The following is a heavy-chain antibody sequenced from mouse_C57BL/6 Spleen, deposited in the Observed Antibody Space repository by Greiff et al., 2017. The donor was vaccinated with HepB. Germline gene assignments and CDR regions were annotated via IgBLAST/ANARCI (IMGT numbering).Heavy chain of an antibody. Sequence: EVQLQQSGPELVKPGASVKISCKASGYTFTDYYMNWVKQSHGKSLEWIGDINPNNGGTSYNQKFKGKATLTVDKSSSTAYMELRSLTSEDSAVYYCARNELLRFYFDYWGQGTTLTVSS. CDR2: INPNNGGT. V-gene: IGHV1-26*01. CDR1: GYTFTDYY. CDR3: ARNELLRFYFDY. D-gene: IGHD1-1*01. J-gene: IGHJ2*01.